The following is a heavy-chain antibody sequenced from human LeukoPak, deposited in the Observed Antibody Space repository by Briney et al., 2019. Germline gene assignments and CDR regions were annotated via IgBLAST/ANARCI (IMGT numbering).Heavy chain of an antibody. V-gene: IGHV1-3*01. CDR2: INAGNGNT. CDR3: ARVPYYYGSGSYFGY. D-gene: IGHD3-10*01. CDR1: GYTFTSYA. J-gene: IGHJ4*02. Sequence: ASVKVSCKASGYTFTSYAMHWVRQAPGQRLEWMGWINAGNGNTKYSQKFQGRVTITRDTSASTAYMELSSLRSEDTAVYYCARVPYYYGSGSYFGYWGQGTPVTVSS.